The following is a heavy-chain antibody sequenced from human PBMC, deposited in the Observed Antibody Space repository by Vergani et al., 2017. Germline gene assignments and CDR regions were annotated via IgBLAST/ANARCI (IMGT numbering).Heavy chain of an antibody. CDR1: GFTLSNYD. Sequence: VQLVESGGGLVQRGGSLRLSCATSGFTLSNYDMQWIRQGPGKGLEFVAFIQFDGSNQYYADSVKGRFTLSIDFSKNTLYLQMNSLRTDDTATYYCAKHFRGWGIDYWGQGTQVIVSS. D-gene: IGHD3-16*01. CDR2: IQFDGSNQ. J-gene: IGHJ4*02. CDR3: AKHFRGWGIDY. V-gene: IGHV3-30*02.